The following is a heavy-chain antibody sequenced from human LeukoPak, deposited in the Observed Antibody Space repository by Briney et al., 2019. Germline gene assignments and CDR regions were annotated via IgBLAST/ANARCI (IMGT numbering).Heavy chain of an antibody. CDR2: IWYDGSHY. CDR1: GFTFRHYA. CDR3: TRDDAYFMDF. V-gene: IGHV3-33*01. D-gene: IGHD3-16*01. Sequence: AASLSLSCAASGFTFRHYAMHWLRQAQGKGREGGSVIWYDGSHYTYTDSVKGRFTVSRDNFKNDLHLQMNGLRVVYTAVYYCTRDDAYFMDFWGEGTLVTVS. J-gene: IGHJ4*02.